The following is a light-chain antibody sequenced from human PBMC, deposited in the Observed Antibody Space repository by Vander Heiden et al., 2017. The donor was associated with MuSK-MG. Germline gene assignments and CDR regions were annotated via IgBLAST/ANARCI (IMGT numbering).Light chain of an antibody. V-gene: IGLV1-40*01. J-gene: IGLJ3*02. CDR1: SSNIVAGYD. CDR3: QSYGSTLSGNWV. Sequence: QAVLTQPPSGSGATGQRVTICCTGRSSNIVAGYDVHWYHPLPGTAPNLLLYVIINRPSGVPARFSGSNSGTSASPATTGLQAEDEADYYGQSYGSTLSGNWVFGGGTKLTVL. CDR2: VII.